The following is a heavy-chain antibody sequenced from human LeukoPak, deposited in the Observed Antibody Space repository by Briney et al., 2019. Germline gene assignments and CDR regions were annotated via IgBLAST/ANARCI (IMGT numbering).Heavy chain of an antibody. CDR1: GSSIRTYTH. Sequence: SQTLSLTCTVSGSSIRTYTHWGWIRQPPGKGLEWIGSIHHTGKTYYNPSLESRVTISVDTSKNQFSLKLSSVSAADTAFYFCLNSGSNYEAVSWGQGTLVTVSS. J-gene: IGHJ5*02. D-gene: IGHD5-18*01. CDR2: IHHTGKT. CDR3: LNSGSNYEAVS. V-gene: IGHV4-38-2*02.